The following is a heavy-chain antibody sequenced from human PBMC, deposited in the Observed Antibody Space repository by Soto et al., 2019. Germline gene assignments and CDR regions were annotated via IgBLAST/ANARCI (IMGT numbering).Heavy chain of an antibody. CDR1: GFTVSSYG. CDR3: ARDQMSPYYDSSGYSEY. V-gene: IGHV3-33*01. D-gene: IGHD3-22*01. Sequence: SLRLSCAASGFTVSSYGMHWVRQAPGKGLEWVAVIWYDGSNKYYADSVKGRFTISRDNSKNTLYLQMNSLRAEDTAVYYCARDQMSPYYDSSGYSEYWGQGTLVTVSS. CDR2: IWYDGSNK. J-gene: IGHJ4*02.